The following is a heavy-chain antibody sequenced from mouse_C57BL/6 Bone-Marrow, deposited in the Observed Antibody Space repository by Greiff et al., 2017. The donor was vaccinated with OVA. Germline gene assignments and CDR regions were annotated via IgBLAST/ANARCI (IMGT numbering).Heavy chain of an antibody. V-gene: IGHV5-17*01. CDR2: ISSGSSTI. J-gene: IGHJ1*03. D-gene: IGHD1-1*01. Sequence: EVQLVESGGGLVKPGGSLKLSCAASGFTFSDYGMHWVRQAPGKGLEWVAYISSGSSTIYYADTVKGRFTISRDNAKNTLFLHMTRLRSEDTAMYYCARDYYGSSYWYFDVWGTGTTVTVSS. CDR1: GFTFSDYG. CDR3: ARDYYGSSYWYFDV.